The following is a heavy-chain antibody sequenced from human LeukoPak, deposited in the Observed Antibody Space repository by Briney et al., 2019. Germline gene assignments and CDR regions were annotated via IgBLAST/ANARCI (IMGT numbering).Heavy chain of an antibody. CDR1: GCTFTGNY. J-gene: IGHJ4*02. CDR2: INPNSGGT. CDR3: AREVAAAGFDY. V-gene: IGHV1-2*02. Sequence: ASVKVSCKASGCTFTGNYMHWVRQAPGQGLEWMGWINPNSGGTNYAQKFQGRVTMTRDTSISTAYMELSRLRSDDTAVYYCAREVAAAGFDYWGQGTLVTVSS. D-gene: IGHD6-13*01.